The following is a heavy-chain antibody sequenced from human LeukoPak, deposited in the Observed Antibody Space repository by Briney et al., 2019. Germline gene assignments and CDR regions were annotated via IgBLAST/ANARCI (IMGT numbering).Heavy chain of an antibody. CDR3: ARQVGNAYYAAYFDY. CDR1: GYNFTSYW. V-gene: IGHV5-51*01. CDR2: IYPGDSDT. Sequence: GESLKISCKGSGYNFTSYWIGWVRQMPGKGLEWMGIIYPGDSDTRYSPSFQGQVTISADKSISTAYLQWSSLKASDTALYYCARQVGNAYYAAYFDYWGQGTLVTVSS. D-gene: IGHD3-16*01. J-gene: IGHJ4*02.